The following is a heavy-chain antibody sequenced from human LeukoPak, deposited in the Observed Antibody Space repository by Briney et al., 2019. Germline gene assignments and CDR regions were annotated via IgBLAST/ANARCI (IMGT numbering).Heavy chain of an antibody. CDR3: AKGPLRGTAAAIDY. D-gene: IGHD2-2*01. V-gene: IGHV3-30*18. Sequence: GGSLRLSCAVSGFSISNSAMHWVRRAPGKGLEWVAVISYDGRNKHYPDSVKGRFTISRDISTDTLWLQMDSLRTEDTAVYYCAKGPLRGTAAAIDYWGQGTLVTVSS. J-gene: IGHJ4*02. CDR2: ISYDGRNK. CDR1: GFSISNSA.